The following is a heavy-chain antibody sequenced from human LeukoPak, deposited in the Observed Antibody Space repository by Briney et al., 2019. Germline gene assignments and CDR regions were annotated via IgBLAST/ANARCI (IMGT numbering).Heavy chain of an antibody. V-gene: IGHV1-2*02. J-gene: IGHJ3*02. CDR2: IHLNSGAT. CDR1: GFTFTAFY. CDR3: VTSTGYFNTWGAFDI. Sequence: GASVKVSCKTSGFTFTAFYMHWVRQAPGQGLEWMAWIHLNSGATNYAQKFQGRVSMTRDTSISTAYMELSSPRSDDTAVYYCVTSTGYFNTWGAFDIWGQGTTVTVSS. D-gene: IGHD2-15*01.